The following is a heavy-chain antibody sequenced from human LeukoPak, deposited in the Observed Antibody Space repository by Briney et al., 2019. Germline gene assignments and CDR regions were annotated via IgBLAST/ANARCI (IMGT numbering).Heavy chain of an antibody. CDR3: AEREQTMTGY. J-gene: IGHJ4*02. D-gene: IGHD3-22*01. Sequence: GGSLRLSCAASGFTFDDYGMSWVRQAPGKGLEWVSGINWNGGSTGYADSVKGRFTISRDNAKNSLYLQMNSLRAEDTAVYYCAEREQTMTGYWGQGTLVTVSS. CDR1: GFTFDDYG. V-gene: IGHV3-20*04. CDR2: INWNGGST.